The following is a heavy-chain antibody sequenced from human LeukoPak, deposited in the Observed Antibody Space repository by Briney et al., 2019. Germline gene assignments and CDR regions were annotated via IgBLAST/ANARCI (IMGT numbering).Heavy chain of an antibody. V-gene: IGHV3-21*01. CDR3: ARDARVSSTSCPGY. Sequence: GGSLRLSCAASGFTFSSYSMNWVRQAPGKGLEWVSSISSSSYIYYADSVKGRFTISRDNAKNSLYLQMNSLRAEDTAVYYCARDARVSSTSCPGYWGQGALVTVSS. J-gene: IGHJ4*02. CDR1: GFTFSSYS. D-gene: IGHD2-2*01. CDR2: ISSSSYI.